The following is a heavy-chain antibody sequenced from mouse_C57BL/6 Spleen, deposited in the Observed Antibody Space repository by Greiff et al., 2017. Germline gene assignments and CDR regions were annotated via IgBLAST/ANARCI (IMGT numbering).Heavy chain of an antibody. V-gene: IGHV14-4*01. CDR1: GFNIKDDY. J-gene: IGHJ3*01. CDR3: TTGCSGRAWFAY. Sequence: EVQLQQSGAELVRPGASVKLSCTASGFNIKDDYMHWVKQRPEQGLEWIGCIDPETGDTEYASKFPGKATITADTSSNTAYLQLSRLTSEYTAVXYCTTGCSGRAWFAYWGQGTLVPVSA. CDR2: IDPETGDT.